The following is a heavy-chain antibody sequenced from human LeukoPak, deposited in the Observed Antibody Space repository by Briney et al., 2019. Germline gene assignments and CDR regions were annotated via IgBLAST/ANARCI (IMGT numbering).Heavy chain of an antibody. CDR2: ISDSGGNT. J-gene: IGHJ4*02. CDR3: VKDFVV. D-gene: IGHD2-15*01. Sequence: GGSLRLSCAASGFIFSKYLMAWVRQAPGKGLQWVSSISDSGGNTYYADSVKGRFTVSRDNSKNTLYQQINSLRAEDTAVYYCVKDFVVRGQGTLVTVSS. CDR1: GFIFSKYL. V-gene: IGHV3-23*01.